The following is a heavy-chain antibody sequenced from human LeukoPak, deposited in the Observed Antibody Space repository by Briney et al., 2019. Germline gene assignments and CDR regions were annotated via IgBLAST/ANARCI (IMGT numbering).Heavy chain of an antibody. CDR3: ARGGSRTSWFDP. J-gene: IGHJ5*02. V-gene: IGHV4-4*09. CDR1: GGSISSYY. CDR2: IYTSGST. D-gene: IGHD5-12*01. Sequence: PSETLSLTCTVSGGSISSYYWSWIRQPPGKGLEWIGYIYTSGSTNYNPSLKSRVTISVDTSKNQFSLRLSSVTAADTAVYYCARGGSRTSWFDPWGQGTLVTVSS.